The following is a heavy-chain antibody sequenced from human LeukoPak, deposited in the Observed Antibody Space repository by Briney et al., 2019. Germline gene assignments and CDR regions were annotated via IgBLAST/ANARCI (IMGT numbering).Heavy chain of an antibody. D-gene: IGHD3-10*01. CDR1: GYTFTGYY. J-gene: IGHJ4*02. V-gene: IGHV1-2*02. CDR2: INPNSGGT. Sequence: ASVKVSCKASGYTFTGYYMHWVRQAPGQGLEWMGWINPNSGGTNYAQKFQGRVTMTRDTSISTAYMELSRLRSDDTAVYYCASWRWGSGSYYKDYWGQGTLVTVSS. CDR3: ASWRWGSGSYYKDY.